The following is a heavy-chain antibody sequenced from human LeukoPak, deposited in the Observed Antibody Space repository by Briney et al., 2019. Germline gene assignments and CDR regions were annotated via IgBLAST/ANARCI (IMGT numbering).Heavy chain of an antibody. D-gene: IGHD3-9*01. CDR1: GFTFSSYG. J-gene: IGHJ6*03. Sequence: PGGSLRLSCAASGFTFSSYGMHWVRQAPGKGLEWVAVISYDGGNKYYADSVKGRFTISRDNSKNTLYLQMNSLRAEDTAVYYCARDADDILTGYAPYYMDVWGKGTTVTVSS. CDR3: ARDADDILTGYAPYYMDV. V-gene: IGHV3-30*03. CDR2: ISYDGGNK.